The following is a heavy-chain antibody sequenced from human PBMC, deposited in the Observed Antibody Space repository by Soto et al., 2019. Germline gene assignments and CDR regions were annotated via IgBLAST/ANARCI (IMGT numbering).Heavy chain of an antibody. D-gene: IGHD3-16*02. V-gene: IGHV3-7*01. CDR1: GFTFSSYW. CDR2: IKQDGSEK. Sequence: EVQLVESGGGLVQPGGSLRLSCAASGFTFSSYWMSWVRQAPGKGLEWVANIKQDGSEKYYVDSVKGRFPISRDNAKNSLYLQMNSLRAEDTAVYYCASPLFFDYIWGSYRLDYWGQGTLVTVSS. CDR3: ASPLFFDYIWGSYRLDY. J-gene: IGHJ4*02.